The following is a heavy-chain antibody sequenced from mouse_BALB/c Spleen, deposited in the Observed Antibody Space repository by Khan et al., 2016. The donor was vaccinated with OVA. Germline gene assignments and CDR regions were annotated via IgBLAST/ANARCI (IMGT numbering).Heavy chain of an antibody. CDR1: AYTFTSYW. V-gene: IGHV1S22*01. J-gene: IGHJ3*01. CDR2: IYPGSGST. CDR3: TRWSYWFAY. D-gene: IGHD2-12*01. Sequence: LQQSGSELVRPGASVKLSCKASAYTFTSYWMHWVKQRPGQGLEWIGDIYPGSGSTNYDEKFKSKATLTVDTSSSTAYMQLSSLTSEDSAVYYCTRWSYWFAYWGQGTLVTVSA.